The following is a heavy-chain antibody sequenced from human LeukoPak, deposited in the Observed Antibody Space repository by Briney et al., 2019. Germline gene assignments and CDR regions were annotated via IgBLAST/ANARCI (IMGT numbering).Heavy chain of an antibody. V-gene: IGHV4-59*01. CDR2: IYYSGST. CDR3: ARGGEEYSSSLVPDAFDI. D-gene: IGHD6-6*01. Sequence: SETLSLTCTVSGGSISSYYWSWIRQPPGKGLEWIGHIYYSGSTNYNPSLKSRVTISVDTSKNQFSLKLSSVTAADTAVYYCARGGEEYSSSLVPDAFDIWGQGTMVTVSS. CDR1: GGSISSYY. J-gene: IGHJ3*02.